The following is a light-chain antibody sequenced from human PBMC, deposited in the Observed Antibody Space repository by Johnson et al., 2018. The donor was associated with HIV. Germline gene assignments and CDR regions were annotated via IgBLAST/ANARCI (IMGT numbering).Light chain of an antibody. V-gene: IGLV1-51*02. Sequence: HSVLTQPPSVSAAPGQKVTIYCSGSSSNVGNNYVSWYQQLPGTAPKLLIYENNKRPSGIPDRFSGSKSGTSATLGITGLQTGDEADYYCGTWDSSLSAEVFGTGTKVTVL. CDR3: GTWDSSLSAEV. J-gene: IGLJ1*01. CDR2: ENN. CDR1: SSNVGNNY.